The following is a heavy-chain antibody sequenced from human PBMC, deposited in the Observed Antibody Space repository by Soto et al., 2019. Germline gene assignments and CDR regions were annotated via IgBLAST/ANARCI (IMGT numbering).Heavy chain of an antibody. CDR3: AKGDWNDAGDSFQI. V-gene: IGHV3-23*01. CDR1: GFTFNNYA. J-gene: IGHJ3*02. CDR2: IKDSVGRT. Sequence: EVQLLESGGGLVQPGGSLRLACAASGFTFNNYAMTWVRQAPGKGLEWVSTIKDSVGRTDYSGSVKGRFTISRDNSNNKLFLQMNSLRAEDTASYYCAKGDWNDAGDSFQIWGQGTMVTVSS. D-gene: IGHD1-1*01.